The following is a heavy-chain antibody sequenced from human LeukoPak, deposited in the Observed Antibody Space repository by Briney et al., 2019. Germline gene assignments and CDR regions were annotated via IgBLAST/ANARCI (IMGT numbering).Heavy chain of an antibody. D-gene: IGHD3-10*01. Sequence: PGGSLRLSCAASGFTVSSNYMSWVRQAPGKGLEWVSVIYSGGSTYYADSVKGRFTISRDNSKNTLYLQMNSLRTDDTAVYYCARGRVRGVIISYGMDVWGQGTTVTVSS. CDR2: IYSGGST. CDR3: ARGRVRGVIISYGMDV. CDR1: GFTVSSNY. V-gene: IGHV3-53*01. J-gene: IGHJ6*02.